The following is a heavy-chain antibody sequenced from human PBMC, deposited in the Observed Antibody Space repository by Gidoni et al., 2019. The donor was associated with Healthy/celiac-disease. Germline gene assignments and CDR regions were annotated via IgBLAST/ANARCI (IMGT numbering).Heavy chain of an antibody. V-gene: IGHV3-30-3*01. CDR3: AREDYDILTGYYPPTYGMDV. J-gene: IGHJ6*02. CDR1: GFTFSRFA. D-gene: IGHD3-9*01. CDR2: ISDDGSNK. Sequence: QVQLVESGGGVVQPGRSLRLSCAAPGFTFSRFAMHWVRQAPGKGPEWVAVISDDGSNKYYADSVKGRFTISRDNSKNTLYLQMNSLRAEDTAVYYCAREDYDILTGYYPPTYGMDVWGQGTTVTVSS.